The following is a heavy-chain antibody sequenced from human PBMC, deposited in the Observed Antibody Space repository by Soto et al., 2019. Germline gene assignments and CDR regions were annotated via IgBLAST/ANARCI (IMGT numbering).Heavy chain of an antibody. CDR3: ARVQCSSWTPRYYYGMDV. CDR2: INAGNGNT. CDR1: GYTFTSYA. J-gene: IGHJ6*02. V-gene: IGHV1-3*01. D-gene: IGHD6-13*01. Sequence: QVQLVQSGAEVKKPGASVKVSCKASGYTFTSYAMHWVRQAPGQRLEWMGWINAGNGNTKYSQKFQGRVTITRDTSASTAYMELRSLRSEDTAVYSCARVQCSSWTPRYYYGMDVWGQGTTVTVSS.